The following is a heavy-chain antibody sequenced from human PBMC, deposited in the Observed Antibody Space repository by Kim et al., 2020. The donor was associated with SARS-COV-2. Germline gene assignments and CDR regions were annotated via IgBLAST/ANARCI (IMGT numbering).Heavy chain of an antibody. J-gene: IGHJ5*02. D-gene: IGHD3-10*01. CDR1: GGSISSGGYS. V-gene: IGHV4-30-2*01. CDR2: IYYSGST. Sequence: TLSLTCAVSGGSISSGGYSWSWIRQPPGKGLEWIGYIYYSGSTYYNPSLKSRVTISVDRSKNQFSLKLSSVTAADTAVYYCARDSGVFRGWFDPWGQGTLVTVSS. CDR3: ARDSGVFRGWFDP.